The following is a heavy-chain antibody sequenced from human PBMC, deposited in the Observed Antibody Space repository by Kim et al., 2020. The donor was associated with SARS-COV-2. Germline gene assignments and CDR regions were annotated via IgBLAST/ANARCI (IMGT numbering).Heavy chain of an antibody. J-gene: IGHJ4*02. Sequence: SQTLSLTCAISGDSVSSNSAAWNWIRQSPSRGLEWLGRTYYRSKWYNDYAVSVKSRITINPDTSKNQFSLQLNSVTPEDTAVYYCARGIYNKGYSSGWLDYWGQGTLVTVSS. CDR3: ARGIYNKGYSSGWLDY. V-gene: IGHV6-1*01. CDR1: GDSVSSNSAA. D-gene: IGHD6-19*01. CDR2: TYYRSKWYN.